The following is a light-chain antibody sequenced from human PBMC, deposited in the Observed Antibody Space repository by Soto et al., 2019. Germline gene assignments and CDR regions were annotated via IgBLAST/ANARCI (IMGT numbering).Light chain of an antibody. CDR1: QGISSY. CDR3: QQLNSYPLT. CDR2: AAS. V-gene: IGKV1-9*01. J-gene: IGKJ3*01. Sequence: DIQLTQSPSFLSASVGDRVTITCRASQGISSYLAWYQQKPGKAPKLLIYAASTLQSGVPSRFSGSGSGTEFTLTISTLQHEDFATYYPQQLNSYPLTYGPGTKVDIK.